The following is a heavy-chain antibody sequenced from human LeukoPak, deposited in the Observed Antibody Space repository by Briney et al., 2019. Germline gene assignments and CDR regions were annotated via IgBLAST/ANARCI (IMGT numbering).Heavy chain of an antibody. CDR3: ARDQVQLERRGLRRYGWFDP. CDR2: ISAYNGNT. J-gene: IGHJ5*02. D-gene: IGHD1-1*01. V-gene: IGHV1-18*01. Sequence: ASVKVSCKASGYTFTSYGISWVRQAPGQGLEWKGWISAYNGNTNYAQKLQGRVTMTTDTSTSTAYMELRSLRSDDTAVYYCARDQVQLERRGLRRYGWFDPWGQGTLVTVSS. CDR1: GYTFTSYG.